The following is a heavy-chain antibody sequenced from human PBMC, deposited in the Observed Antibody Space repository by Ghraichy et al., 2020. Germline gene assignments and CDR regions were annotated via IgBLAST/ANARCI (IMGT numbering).Heavy chain of an antibody. V-gene: IGHV3-7*01. Sequence: GGSRRLSCAASGFTFSSYWMNWVRQAPGKGLEWVANIRQNGSEKYYVDSVKGRFTISRDNAKNSLYLQMNSLRAEDTAVYYCARTSTHSKHPYCYFDLWGRGTLVTVSS. J-gene: IGHJ2*01. D-gene: IGHD6-13*01. CDR1: GFTFSSYW. CDR2: IRQNGSEK. CDR3: ARTSTHSKHPYCYFDL.